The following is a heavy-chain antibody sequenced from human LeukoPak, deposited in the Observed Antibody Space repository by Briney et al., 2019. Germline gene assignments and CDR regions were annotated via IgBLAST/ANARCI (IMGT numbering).Heavy chain of an antibody. J-gene: IGHJ4*02. Sequence: ASVKVSCKASGGTFSSYAISWVRQAPGQGLEWTGRIIPIFGTANYAQKFQGRVTITTDESTSTAYMELSSLRSEDTAVYYCARGGYSYGYGFPDLDYWGQGTLVTVSS. CDR3: ARGGYSYGYGFPDLDY. CDR1: GGTFSSYA. V-gene: IGHV1-69*05. D-gene: IGHD5-18*01. CDR2: IIPIFGTA.